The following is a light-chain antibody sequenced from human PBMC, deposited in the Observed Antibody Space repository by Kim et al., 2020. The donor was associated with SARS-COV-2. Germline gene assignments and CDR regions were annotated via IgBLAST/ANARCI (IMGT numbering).Light chain of an antibody. CDR3: QQYNSYSPT. V-gene: IGKV1-5*01. CDR2: DAS. J-gene: IGKJ2*01. CDR1: QSISSW. Sequence: GDRVTITCRASQSISSWLAWYQQKPGKAPKLLIYDASNLESGVPSRFSGSGSETEFTLTISSLQPDDFATYYCQQYNSYSPTFG.